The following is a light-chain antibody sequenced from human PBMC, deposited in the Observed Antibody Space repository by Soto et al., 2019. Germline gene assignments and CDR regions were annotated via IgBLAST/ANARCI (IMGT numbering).Light chain of an antibody. CDR2: EAT. CDR1: SSDVGNYNL. CDR3: CSYAGSSTLV. V-gene: IGLV2-23*01. J-gene: IGLJ2*01. Sequence: QSALTQPASVSGSLGQSITISCTGTSSDVGNYNLVSWYQQHPGQAPKLMMYEATRRPSGVSKRFSGSKSGNTASLRISGLHADDEADYYCCSYAGSSTLVFGGGTKVTVL.